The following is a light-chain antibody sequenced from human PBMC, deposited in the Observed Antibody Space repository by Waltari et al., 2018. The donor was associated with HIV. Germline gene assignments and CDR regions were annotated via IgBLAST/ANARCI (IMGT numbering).Light chain of an antibody. CDR3: QQYNNWT. J-gene: IGKJ1*01. Sequence: EIVMTQSPATLSVSPGERATLSCRAGRSVSSNLAWYQQKPGQAPLLLIYGASTRATGVPARFSGSGSGTEFTLTISSLESEDFSVYYCQQYNNWTFGQGTKVEIK. V-gene: IGKV3-15*01. CDR2: GAS. CDR1: RSVSSN.